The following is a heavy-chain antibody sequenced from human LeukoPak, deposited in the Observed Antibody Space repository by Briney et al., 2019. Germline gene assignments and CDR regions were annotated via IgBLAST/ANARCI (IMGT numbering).Heavy chain of an antibody. CDR1: GFTFSSYG. Sequence: PGGSLRLSCAASGFTFSSYGMHWVRQAPGKGLEWVAVIWYDGSNKYYADSVKGRFTISRDNSENTLYLQMNSLRAEDTAVYYCARGAPRAGIVVVPAAILNWGQGTLVTVSS. CDR2: IWYDGSNK. V-gene: IGHV3-33*01. CDR3: ARGAPRAGIVVVPAAILN. D-gene: IGHD2-2*01. J-gene: IGHJ4*02.